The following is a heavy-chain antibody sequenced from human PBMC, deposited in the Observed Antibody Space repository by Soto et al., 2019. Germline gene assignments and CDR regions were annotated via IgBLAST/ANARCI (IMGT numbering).Heavy chain of an antibody. CDR3: ARRIRSPPGLSHAMDP. CDR1: GNTFTNYL. D-gene: IGHD2-2*01. CDR2: IDPSDSYT. V-gene: IGHV5-10-1*01. J-gene: IGHJ5*02. Sequence: XESLKISCKSSGNTFTNYLISLVLQMPGKGLEWMGRIDPSDSYTNYSPSFEGHVTISADKSISTAYLQWSSLKASDTAMYFCARRIRSPPGLSHAMDPWGQGTLVTVSS.